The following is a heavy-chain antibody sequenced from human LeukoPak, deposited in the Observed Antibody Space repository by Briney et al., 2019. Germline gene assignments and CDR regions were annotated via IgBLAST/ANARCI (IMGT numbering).Heavy chain of an antibody. CDR1: GGSISSSNYY. V-gene: IGHV4-39*07. J-gene: IGHJ6*03. Sequence: KPSETLSLTCTVSGGSISSSNYYWGWIRQPPGKGLEWIASIHYSETTYYNPSLKSRVTISVDTSKNQFSLKLSSVTAADTAVYYCARRIGSSGYLYYYYYYMDVWGKGTTVTVSS. D-gene: IGHD3-22*01. CDR2: IHYSETT. CDR3: ARRIGSSGYLYYYYYYMDV.